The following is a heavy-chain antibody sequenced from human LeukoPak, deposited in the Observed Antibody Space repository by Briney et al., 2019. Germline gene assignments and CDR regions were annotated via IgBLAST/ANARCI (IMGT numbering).Heavy chain of an antibody. V-gene: IGHV4-59*08. Sequence: SETLSLTCTVSGGSISSYYWSWIRQPPGKGLEWIGYIYYSGSTNYNPSLKSRVTISVDTSKNQFSLKLSSVTAADTAVYYCARQGRGQSGSYDYWGLGTLVTVSS. CDR2: IYYSGST. D-gene: IGHD1-26*01. CDR3: ARQGRGQSGSYDY. CDR1: GGSISSYY. J-gene: IGHJ4*02.